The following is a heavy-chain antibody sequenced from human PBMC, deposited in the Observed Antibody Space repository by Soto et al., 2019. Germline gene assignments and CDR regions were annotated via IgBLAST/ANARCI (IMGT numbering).Heavy chain of an antibody. CDR3: ARVPRGYSYGYRRYYYCMDV. CDR1: GYTFTSYD. Sequence: QVQLVQSGAEVKKPGASVTVSCKASGYTFTSYDINWVRQATGQGLEWMGWMNPNSGNTGYAQKFQGRVPMTRNTSISTAYMELSSLRSEDTAVYYCARVPRGYSYGYRRYYYCMDVWGQGTTVTVSS. V-gene: IGHV1-8*01. D-gene: IGHD5-18*01. CDR2: MNPNSGNT. J-gene: IGHJ6*02.